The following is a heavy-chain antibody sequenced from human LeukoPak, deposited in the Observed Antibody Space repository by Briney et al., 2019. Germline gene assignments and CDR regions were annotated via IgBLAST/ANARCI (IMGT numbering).Heavy chain of an antibody. V-gene: IGHV1-69*01. CDR2: IIPIFGTA. J-gene: IGHJ6*02. D-gene: IGHD6-19*01. Sequence: ASVKVSCKASGGTXSSYAISWVRQAPGQGLEWMGGIIPIFGTANYAQKFQGRVTITADESTSTAYMELSSLRSEDTAVYYCARVAVAGPGGMDVWGQGTTVTVSS. CDR3: ARVAVAGPGGMDV. CDR1: GGTXSSYA.